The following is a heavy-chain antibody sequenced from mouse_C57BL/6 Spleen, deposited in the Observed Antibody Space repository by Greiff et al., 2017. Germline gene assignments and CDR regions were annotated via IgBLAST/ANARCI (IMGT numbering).Heavy chain of an antibody. CDR3: ARFNGDYGLFDY. J-gene: IGHJ2*01. D-gene: IGHD2-13*01. CDR1: GFTFTDYY. V-gene: IGHV7-3*01. CDR2: IRNKANGYTT. Sequence: EVKLVESGGGLVQPGGSLSLSCAASGFTFTDYYMSWVRQPPGKALEWLGFIRNKANGYTTEYSASVKGRFTISRDNSQSILYLQMNALRAEDSATYYCARFNGDYGLFDYWGQGTTLTVSS.